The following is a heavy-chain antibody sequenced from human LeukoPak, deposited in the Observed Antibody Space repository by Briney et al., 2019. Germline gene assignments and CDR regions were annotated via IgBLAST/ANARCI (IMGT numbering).Heavy chain of an antibody. CDR3: ARSTKLELPEYYYYYMDV. CDR2: IIPIFGTA. CDR1: GGTFSSYA. D-gene: IGHD1-7*01. J-gene: IGHJ6*03. Sequence: SVKVSCKASGGTFSSYAISWVRQAPGQGLEWMGGIIPIFGTANYAQKFQGRVTMTRNTSISTAYMELSSLRSEDTAVYYCARSTKLELPEYYYYYMDVWGKGTTVTVS. V-gene: IGHV1-69*05.